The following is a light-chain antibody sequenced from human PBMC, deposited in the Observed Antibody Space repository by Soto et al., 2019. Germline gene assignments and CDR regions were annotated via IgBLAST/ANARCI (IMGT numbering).Light chain of an antibody. CDR3: SSFTFSSTLVV. J-gene: IGLJ3*02. CDR2: EVN. CDR1: SSDVGGYNF. V-gene: IGLV2-14*01. Sequence: QSALTQPASVSGSPGQSITISCTGTSSDVGGYNFVSWYQQHPGKAPRLMIFEVNNRPSGVSDRFSGSKSGDTASLTISGLQADDEADYYCSSFTFSSTLVVCGGGTKLTVL.